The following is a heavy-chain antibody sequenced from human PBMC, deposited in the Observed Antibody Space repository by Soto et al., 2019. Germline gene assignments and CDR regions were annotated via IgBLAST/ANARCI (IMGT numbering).Heavy chain of an antibody. V-gene: IGHV3-30*18. CDR2: ISYEGSNK. D-gene: IGHD3-22*01. CDR3: AKGATNYYDGSGPIDY. CDR1: VFPLRKFC. J-gene: IGHJ4*02. Sequence: WALRPSFAGPVFPLRKFCKHWFPPAPGKGLEWVAVISYEGSNKYYADSVKGRFTISRDNSKNTLYLQMNSLRAEDTAVYFCAKGATNYYDGSGPIDYWGQGTLVTVSS.